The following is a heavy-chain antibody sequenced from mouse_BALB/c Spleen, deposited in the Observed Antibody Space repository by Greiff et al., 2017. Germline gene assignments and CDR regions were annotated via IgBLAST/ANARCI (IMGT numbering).Heavy chain of an antibody. CDR2: INPSSGYT. CDR1: GYTFTSYT. D-gene: IGHD2-1*01. V-gene: IGHV1-4*02. J-gene: IGHJ4*01. CDR3: ARAYGKTMDY. Sequence: QVQLQQSAAELARPGASVKMSCKASGYTFTSYTMHWVKQRPGQGLEWIGYINPSSGYTEYNQKFKDKTTLTADKSSSTAYMQLSSLTSEDSAVYYCARAYGKTMDYWGQGTSVTVSS.